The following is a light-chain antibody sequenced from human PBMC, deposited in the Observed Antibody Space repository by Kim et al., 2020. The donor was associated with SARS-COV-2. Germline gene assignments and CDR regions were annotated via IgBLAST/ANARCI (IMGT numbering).Light chain of an antibody. Sequence: ASVGDRVTASGPASQGISSSLAWYQQKPGKAPKLLIYDASTLQSGVPTRFSGVGSGTEFTLTITSLQPEDCATYYCQQLNSYPITFGQGTRLE. V-gene: IGKV1-9*01. CDR1: QGISSS. CDR2: DAS. CDR3: QQLNSYPIT. J-gene: IGKJ5*01.